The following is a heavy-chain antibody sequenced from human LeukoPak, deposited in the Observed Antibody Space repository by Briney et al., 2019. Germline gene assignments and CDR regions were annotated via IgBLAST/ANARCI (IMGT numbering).Heavy chain of an antibody. D-gene: IGHD5-24*01. J-gene: IGHJ5*02. CDR2: INPNSGGT. V-gene: IGHV1-2*02. Sequence: GASVKVSCKASGYTFTGYYMHWVRQAPGQGLEWMGWINPNSGGTNYAQKFQGRVTMTRDTSISTAYMELSRLRSDDTAVYYCARSRRDGYNSNWFDPWGQGTLVTVSS. CDR1: GYTFTGYY. CDR3: ARSRRDGYNSNWFDP.